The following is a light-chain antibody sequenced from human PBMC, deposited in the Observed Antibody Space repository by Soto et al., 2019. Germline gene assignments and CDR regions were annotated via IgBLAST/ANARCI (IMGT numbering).Light chain of an antibody. J-gene: IGKJ1*01. CDR2: GAS. CDR1: QSVSNNY. V-gene: IGKV3-20*01. Sequence: EIVLTQSPGTLSLSPRDRATLSCRASQSVSNNYLAWYQHRPGQAPRLLIYGASTRAPGIPDRFSVSGSGTDFTLTISRFEPEDFAVYYCQQYAASPRTFDQVTQVEV. CDR3: QQYAASPRT.